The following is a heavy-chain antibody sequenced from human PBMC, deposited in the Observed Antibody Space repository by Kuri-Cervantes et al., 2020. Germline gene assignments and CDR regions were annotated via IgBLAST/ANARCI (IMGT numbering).Heavy chain of an antibody. V-gene: IGHV1-8*01. CDR3: AKDPQSSGRYPVYYFDY. J-gene: IGHJ4*02. Sequence: ASVKVSCKASGYTFTSYDINWVRQATGQGLEWMGWMNPNSGNTGYAQKFQGRVTMTRNTSISTAYMELSSLRSEDTAVYYCAKDPQSSGRYPVYYFDYWGQGTLVTVSS. CDR1: GYTFTSYD. D-gene: IGHD3-10*01. CDR2: MNPNSGNT.